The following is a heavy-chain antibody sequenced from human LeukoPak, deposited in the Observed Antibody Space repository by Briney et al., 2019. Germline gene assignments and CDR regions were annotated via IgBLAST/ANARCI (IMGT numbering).Heavy chain of an antibody. V-gene: IGHV3-74*01. CDR3: AELGITMIGGV. J-gene: IGHJ6*04. CDR1: GFTFGTYW. D-gene: IGHD3-10*02. Sequence: GGSLRLSCGASGFTFGTYWMHWVRQAPGKGLVWVSGINSDGGTTTYADSVKSRFTISRDNAKNTLYLQMNNLRAEDTAVYYCAELGITMIGGVWGKGTTVTISS. CDR2: INSDGGTT.